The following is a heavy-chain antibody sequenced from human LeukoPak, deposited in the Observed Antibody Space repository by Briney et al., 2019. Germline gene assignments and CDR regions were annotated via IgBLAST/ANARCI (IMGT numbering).Heavy chain of an antibody. CDR1: GFTFSTYA. CDR2: ISGSGTST. CDR3: ANRFFPSSAISPNYFDY. J-gene: IGHJ4*02. Sequence: GGSLRLSCAASGFTFSTYAMSWVRQAPRQGLEWVSAISGSGTSTYYANSVRGRFTISRDNSKNTLSLQMNSLRAEDTALSYCANRFFPSSAISPNYFDYWGQGTLVTVSS. V-gene: IGHV3-23*01. D-gene: IGHD2-2*01.